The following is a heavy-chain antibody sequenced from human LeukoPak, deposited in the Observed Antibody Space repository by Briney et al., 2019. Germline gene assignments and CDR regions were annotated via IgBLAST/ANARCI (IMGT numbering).Heavy chain of an antibody. J-gene: IGHJ6*02. CDR3: ARDPHSSRYYYYGMDV. CDR1: GGTFSSYA. V-gene: IGHV1-69*05. CDR2: IIPIFGTA. D-gene: IGHD6-13*01. Sequence: ASVKVSCKASGGTFSSYAISWVRQAPGQGLEWMGGIIPIFGTANYAQKFQGRVTITTDESTSTAYMELSSLRSEDTAVYYCARDPHSSRYYYYGMDVWGQGTTVTVSS.